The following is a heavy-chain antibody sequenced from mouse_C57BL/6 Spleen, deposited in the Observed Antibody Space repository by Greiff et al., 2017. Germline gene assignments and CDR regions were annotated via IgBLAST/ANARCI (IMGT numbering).Heavy chain of an antibody. J-gene: IGHJ4*01. CDR2: IRYSGST. Sequence: VQLKESGPGMVKPSQSLSLTCTVTGYSITSGYDWHWIRHFPGNKLEWMGYIRYSGSTNYNPSLKSRISITHDTSKNHFFLKLNSVTTEDTATYYCARGGPRALYAMDYWGQGTSVTVSS. D-gene: IGHD1-3*01. CDR1: GYSITSGYD. V-gene: IGHV3-1*01. CDR3: ARGGPRALYAMDY.